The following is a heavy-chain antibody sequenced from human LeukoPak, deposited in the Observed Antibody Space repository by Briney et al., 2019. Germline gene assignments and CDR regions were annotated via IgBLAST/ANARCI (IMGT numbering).Heavy chain of an antibody. CDR3: ARVIAAAANIWFDP. CDR2: IYYSGST. J-gene: IGHJ5*02. Sequence: PSETLSLTCTVSGGSISSYYWSWIRQPPGKGLEWIGYIYYSGSTNYNPSLKSRVTISVDTSKNQFSLKLSSVTAADTAVYYCARVIAAAANIWFDPWGQGTPVTVSS. D-gene: IGHD6-13*01. CDR1: GGSISSYY. V-gene: IGHV4-59*01.